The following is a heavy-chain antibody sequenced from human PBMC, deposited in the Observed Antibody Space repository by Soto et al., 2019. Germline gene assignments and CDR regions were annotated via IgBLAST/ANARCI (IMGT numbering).Heavy chain of an antibody. CDR1: GYTFTGYY. Sequence: ASVKVSCKASGYTFTGYYMRWVRQAPGQGLEWMGWINPNSGGTNYAQKFQGWVTMTRDTSISTAYMELSRLRSDDTAVYYCARGGDSSGYYTFDYWGQGTLVTVSS. J-gene: IGHJ4*02. CDR2: INPNSGGT. CDR3: ARGGDSSGYYTFDY. D-gene: IGHD3-22*01. V-gene: IGHV1-2*04.